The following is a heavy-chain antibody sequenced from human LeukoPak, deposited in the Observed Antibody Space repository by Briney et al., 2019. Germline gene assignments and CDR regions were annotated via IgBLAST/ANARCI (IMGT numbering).Heavy chain of an antibody. CDR1: GGSISGSGYF. J-gene: IGHJ4*02. D-gene: IGHD6-25*01. V-gene: IGHV4-39*01. Sequence: PSETLSLTCTVSGGSISGSGYFWGWIRQPPGKGLEWIGSIYYSGSTYYNATLKSRVTISVDTSKNQFSLKLSSVTAADTAVYYCARRRSGSAEFDYWGQGTLVTVSS. CDR3: ARRRSGSAEFDY. CDR2: IYYSGST.